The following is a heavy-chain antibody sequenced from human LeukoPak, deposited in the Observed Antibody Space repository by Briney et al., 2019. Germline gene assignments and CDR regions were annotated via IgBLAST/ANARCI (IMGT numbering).Heavy chain of an antibody. V-gene: IGHV1-8*01. J-gene: IGHJ5*02. CDR1: GYTFTSYD. CDR3: ARGTKPLVRGRLKVFDP. D-gene: IGHD3-10*01. CDR2: MNPNSGNT. Sequence: EASVKVSCKASGYTFTSYDINWVRQATGQGLEWMGWMNPNSGNTGYAQKFQGRVTMTRNTSISTAYMELSSLRSEDTAVYYCARGTKPLVRGRLKVFDPWGQGTLVTVSS.